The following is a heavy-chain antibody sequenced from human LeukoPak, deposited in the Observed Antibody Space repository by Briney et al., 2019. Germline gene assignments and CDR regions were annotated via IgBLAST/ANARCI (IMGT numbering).Heavy chain of an antibody. D-gene: IGHD5-18*01. CDR2: ISGSGGST. CDR3: AKGVDTAMVSFDY. Sequence: GGSLRLSCAASGFTFSSYSMNWVRQAPGKGLEWVSAISGSGGSTYYADSVKDRFTISRDNSKNTLYLQMNSLRAEDTAVYYCAKGVDTAMVSFDYWGQGTLVTVSS. V-gene: IGHV3-23*01. CDR1: GFTFSSYS. J-gene: IGHJ4*02.